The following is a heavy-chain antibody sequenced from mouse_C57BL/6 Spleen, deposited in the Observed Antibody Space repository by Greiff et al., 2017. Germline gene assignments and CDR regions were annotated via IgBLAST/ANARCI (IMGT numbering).Heavy chain of an antibody. CDR1: GFTFSSYG. Sequence: EVQRVESGGDLVKPGGSLKLSCAASGFTFSSYGMSWVRQTPDKRLEWVATISSGGSYTYYPDSVKGRFTISRDNAKNTLYLQMSSLKSEDTAMYYCARHVKLGPYYFEYWGQGTTLTVSS. CDR3: ARHVKLGPYYFEY. V-gene: IGHV5-6*01. CDR2: ISSGGSYT. D-gene: IGHD4-1*01. J-gene: IGHJ2*01.